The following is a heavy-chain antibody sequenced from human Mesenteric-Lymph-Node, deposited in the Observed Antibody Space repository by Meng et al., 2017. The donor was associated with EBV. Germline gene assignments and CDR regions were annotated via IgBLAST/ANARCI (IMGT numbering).Heavy chain of an antibody. CDR2: TYYRSKWYN. CDR3: ARGATSVFDL. J-gene: IGHJ2*01. CDR1: GDSVSSNSAA. V-gene: IGHV6-1*01. Sequence: QVQLQQSGPXLVTPXXXLSLTFAISGDSVSSNSAAWNWIRQSPSRGLEWLGRTYYRSKWYNDYAVSVKSRITINPDTSKNQFSLQLNSVTPEDTAVYYCARGATSVFDLWGRGTLVTVSS.